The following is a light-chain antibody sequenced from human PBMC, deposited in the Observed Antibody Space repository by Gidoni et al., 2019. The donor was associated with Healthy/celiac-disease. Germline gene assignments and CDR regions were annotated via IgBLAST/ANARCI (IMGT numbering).Light chain of an antibody. CDR3: QQYGSAPPVT. V-gene: IGKV3-20*01. CDR2: GAS. CDR1: QSVSSIY. Sequence: EIVLTQSPGTLSLSPGERATLSCRSSQSVSSIYLAWYQQKPGQAPRLLIYGASSRATGIPDRFRGSGSGTDFTLTISRLEPEDFAVYYCQQYGSAPPVTFGQGTKVEIK. J-gene: IGKJ1*01.